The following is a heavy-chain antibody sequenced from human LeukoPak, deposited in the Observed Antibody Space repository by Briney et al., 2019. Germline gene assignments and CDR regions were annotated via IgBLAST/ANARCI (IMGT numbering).Heavy chain of an antibody. CDR2: INPTGGST. D-gene: IGHD6-6*01. J-gene: IGHJ4*02. CDR1: GYTFPSYF. V-gene: IGHV1-46*01. Sequence: ASVKVSCKASGYTFPSYFMHWVRQAPGQGLEWMGIINPTGGSTTYAQKFQGRVTMTRDTSTSTVYMELSSLRSDDTAVYYCARTAARRFDSGGQGPLVTVSS. CDR3: ARTAARRFDS.